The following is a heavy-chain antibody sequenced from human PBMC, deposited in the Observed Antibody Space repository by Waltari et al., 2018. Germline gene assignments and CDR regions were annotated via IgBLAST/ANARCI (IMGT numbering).Heavy chain of an antibody. J-gene: IGHJ5*02. Sequence: QLQLQESGPGLVKPSETLSLTCSVSGGSIINTSYYWGWIRQPPGKGLEWIGTMYYSGSTFYNPSLKSRVTISVDTSKNQFSLKLSSLTAADTAVYYCARHEEAPLRPLSWFDPWGQGTLVTVSS. CDR3: ARHEEAPLRPLSWFDP. CDR2: MYYSGST. CDR1: GGSIINTSYY. D-gene: IGHD3-16*01. V-gene: IGHV4-39*01.